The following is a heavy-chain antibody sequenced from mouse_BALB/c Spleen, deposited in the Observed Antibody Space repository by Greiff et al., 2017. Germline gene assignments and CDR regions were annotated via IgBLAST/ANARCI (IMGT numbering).Heavy chain of an antibody. D-gene: IGHD1-1*01. J-gene: IGHJ2*01. V-gene: IGHV5-17*02. CDR1: GFTFSSFG. CDR2: ISSGSSTI. Sequence: EVMLVESGGGLVQPGGSRKLSCAASGFTFSSFGMHWVRQAPEKGLEWVAYISSGSSTIYYADTVKGRFTISRDNPKNTLFLQMTSLRSEDTAMYYCARKGGRVYFDYWGQGTTLTVSS. CDR3: ARKGGRVYFDY.